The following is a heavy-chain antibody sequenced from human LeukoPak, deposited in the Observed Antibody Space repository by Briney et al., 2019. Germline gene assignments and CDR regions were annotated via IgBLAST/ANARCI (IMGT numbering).Heavy chain of an antibody. CDR1: GGSMSSGIYS. D-gene: IGHD4-17*01. V-gene: IGHV4-30-2*01. CDR2: IYHTGST. Sequence: SETLSLTCAVPGGSMSSGIYSWNWIRQPPGKGLEWIGYIYHTGSTYYNPSLRSRVTISVDRSKNQFSLKLSSVTAADTAVYYCARDNGDYPYYFDSWGQGILVTVSS. J-gene: IGHJ4*02. CDR3: ARDNGDYPYYFDS.